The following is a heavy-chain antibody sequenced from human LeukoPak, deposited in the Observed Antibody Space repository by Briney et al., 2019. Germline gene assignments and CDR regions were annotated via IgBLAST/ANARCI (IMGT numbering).Heavy chain of an antibody. D-gene: IGHD6-6*01. CDR2: INPNSGGT. V-gene: IGHV1-2*02. Sequence: ASVKVSCKASGYTFTGYYMHWVRQAPGQGVEWMGWINPNSGGTNYAQRFQGRVTMTRDTSISTAYMELSRLRSDDTAVYYCARVTYRSSVMGDDYWGQGTLVTVSS. CDR1: GYTFTGYY. J-gene: IGHJ4*02. CDR3: ARVTYRSSVMGDDY.